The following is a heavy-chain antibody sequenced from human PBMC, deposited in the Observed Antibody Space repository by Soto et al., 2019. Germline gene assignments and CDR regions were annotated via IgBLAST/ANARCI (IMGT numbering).Heavy chain of an antibody. V-gene: IGHV2-5*02. CDR2: IYWDDDK. D-gene: IGHD6-13*01. CDR1: GFSLSTSGAG. J-gene: IGHJ3*02. CDR3: ARHGAAAWYFDI. Sequence: QITLKESGPTLVKPTQTLTLTCTFSGFSLSTSGAGVGWIRQPPGKALEWLALIYWDDDKRYSPSLKSRLTITKDTSKNQVVLTMTNMDPVDTATYYCARHGAAAWYFDIWGQGTMVTVSS.